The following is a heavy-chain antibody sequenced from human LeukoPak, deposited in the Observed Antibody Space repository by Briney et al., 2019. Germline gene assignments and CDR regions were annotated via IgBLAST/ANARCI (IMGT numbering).Heavy chain of an antibody. Sequence: GGSLRLSCAASSGLMFSSHGMHLVRQAPGKGLEWVAVIWYDGSNEYYADSVKGRFTISRDNSKNTLYLQMNSLRAEDTAVYYCAKVLTPANEGAYWGQETLVTVSS. CDR2: IWYDGSNE. CDR3: AKVLTPANEGAY. CDR1: GLMFSSHG. J-gene: IGHJ4*02. D-gene: IGHD2-2*01. V-gene: IGHV3-30*02.